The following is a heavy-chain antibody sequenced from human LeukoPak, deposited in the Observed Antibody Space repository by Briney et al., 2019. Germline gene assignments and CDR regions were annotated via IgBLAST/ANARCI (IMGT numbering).Heavy chain of an antibody. CDR1: GFTFSSYA. CDR3: ARGPEYQLLFVNYYFDY. J-gene: IGHJ4*02. D-gene: IGHD2-2*01. Sequence: GGSLRLSCAASGFTFSSYAMPWVRQAPGKGLEWVAVISYDGSNKYYADSVKGRFTISRDNSKNTLYLQMNSLRSDDTAVYYCARGPEYQLLFVNYYFDYWGQGTLVTVSS. CDR2: ISYDGSNK. V-gene: IGHV3-30-3*01.